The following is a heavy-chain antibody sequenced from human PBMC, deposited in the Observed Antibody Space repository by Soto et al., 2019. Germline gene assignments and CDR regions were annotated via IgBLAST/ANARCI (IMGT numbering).Heavy chain of an antibody. J-gene: IGHJ4*02. CDR3: AKGRGGSGSLTPRVDF. Sequence: EVQLLESGGGLVQPGGSLRLSCAASGFTFNNYAMTWVRQAPGKGLEWVSAISGGGDTTSYADSVKGRFTVSRDGSKNTQYLQMSSLRAEDTAQYYCAKGRGGSGSLTPRVDFWGQGTVVTVSS. CDR1: GFTFNNYA. CDR2: ISGGGDTT. D-gene: IGHD3-10*01. V-gene: IGHV3-23*01.